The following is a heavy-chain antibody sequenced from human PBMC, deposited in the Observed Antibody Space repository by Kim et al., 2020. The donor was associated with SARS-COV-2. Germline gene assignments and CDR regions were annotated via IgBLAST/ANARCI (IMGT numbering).Heavy chain of an antibody. CDR1: GGSIRSYY. Sequence: SETLSLTCTVSGGSIRSYYWSWIRQPPGKGLEWIGYIYYSGSTNYNPSLKSRVTISVDTSTNQFSLKLSSVTAADTAVYYCARRGVGYCSGGSCYSGFDYWGQGTLVTVSS. V-gene: IGHV4-59*08. CDR3: ARRGVGYCSGGSCYSGFDY. J-gene: IGHJ4*02. CDR2: IYYSGST. D-gene: IGHD2-15*01.